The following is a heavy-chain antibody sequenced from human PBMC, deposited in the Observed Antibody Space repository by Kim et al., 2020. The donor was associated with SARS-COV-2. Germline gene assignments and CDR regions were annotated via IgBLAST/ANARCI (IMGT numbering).Heavy chain of an antibody. D-gene: IGHD3-10*01. Sequence: YADSVKGRVTISRENAKDSLYLRMNSLRAEDTALYYCAKDLRTEGAFDIWGQGTMVTVSS. CDR3: AKDLRTEGAFDI. J-gene: IGHJ3*02. V-gene: IGHV3-9*01.